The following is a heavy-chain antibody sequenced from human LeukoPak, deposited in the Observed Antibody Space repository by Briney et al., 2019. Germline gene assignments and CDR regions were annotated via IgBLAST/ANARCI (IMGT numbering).Heavy chain of an antibody. J-gene: IGHJ4*02. CDR1: GGSISSYY. CDR2: IYYSGST. Sequence: SETLSLTCTVSGGSISSYYWSWIRQPPGKGLEWIGHIYYSGSTNYNPSLKSRVTISVDTSKNQFSLKLSSVTAADTAVYYCARGPPLFDYWGQGTLVTVSS. V-gene: IGHV4-59*01. CDR3: ARGPPLFDY.